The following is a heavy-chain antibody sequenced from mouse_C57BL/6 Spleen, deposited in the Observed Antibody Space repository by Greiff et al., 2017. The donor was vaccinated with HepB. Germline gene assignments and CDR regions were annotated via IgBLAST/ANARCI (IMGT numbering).Heavy chain of an antibody. CDR1: GYTFTSYT. CDR2: INPSSGYT. Sequence: QVQLQQSGAELARPGASVKMSCKASGYTFTSYTMHWVKQRPGQGLEWIGYINPSSGYTKYNQKFKDKATLTADKSYSTAYMQLSSLTSEDSAVYYCARKAYFRNPYYFDYWGQGTTLTVSS. J-gene: IGHJ2*01. CDR3: ARKAYFRNPYYFDY. D-gene: IGHD2-5*01. V-gene: IGHV1-4*01.